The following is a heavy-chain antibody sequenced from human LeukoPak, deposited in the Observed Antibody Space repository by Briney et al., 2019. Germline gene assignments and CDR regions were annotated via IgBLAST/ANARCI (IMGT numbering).Heavy chain of an antibody. CDR2: IIPIFGTA. Sequence: ASVKVSCKASGGTFSSYAISWMRQAPGQGLEWMGGIIPIFGTANYAQKFQGRVTITADESTSTAYMELSSLRSEDTAVYYCARERGMATMYYFDYWGQGTLVTVSS. CDR3: ARERGMATMYYFDY. CDR1: GGTFSSYA. V-gene: IGHV1-69*01. D-gene: IGHD5-24*01. J-gene: IGHJ4*02.